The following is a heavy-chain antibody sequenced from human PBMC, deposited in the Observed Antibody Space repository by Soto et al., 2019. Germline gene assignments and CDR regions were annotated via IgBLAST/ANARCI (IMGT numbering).Heavy chain of an antibody. CDR1: GYTFTSYG. CDR2: VNIYKGNT. Sequence: QVQLVQSGAEVKKPGASVKVSCKASGYTFTSYGINWVRQAPGQGLEWMGWVNIYKGNTNYAQKLQGRVTMTTDTSTSTAYRELRSLRSDDTAVYYCARERGGYSYGDYWGRGTQVTVSS. V-gene: IGHV1-18*01. CDR3: ARERGGYSYGDY. J-gene: IGHJ4*02. D-gene: IGHD5-18*01.